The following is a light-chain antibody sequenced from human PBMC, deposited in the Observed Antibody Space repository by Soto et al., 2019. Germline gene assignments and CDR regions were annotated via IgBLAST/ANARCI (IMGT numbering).Light chain of an antibody. Sequence: EIRVTKSPSTLSASVGDRVTITCRASQSIKSWLAWYQQKPVKASKLLIYEASSLEEGVPSRFRGSGSGTEFTLTIASLQNDDFATYYCQQYITYSTFGQGTKVDI. CDR1: QSIKSW. J-gene: IGKJ1*01. V-gene: IGKV1-5*03. CDR2: EAS. CDR3: QQYITYST.